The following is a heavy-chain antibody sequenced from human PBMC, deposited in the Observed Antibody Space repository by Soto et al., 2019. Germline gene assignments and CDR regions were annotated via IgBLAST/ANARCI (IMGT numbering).Heavy chain of an antibody. D-gene: IGHD3-22*01. J-gene: IGHJ4*02. V-gene: IGHV3-7*01. CDR2: IKQDGSEK. CDR1: GFTFSSYW. CDR3: ARVSENRLVRQGFDY. Sequence: GGSLRLSCAASGFTFSSYWMSWVRQAPGKGLEWVANIKQDGSEKYYVDSVKGRFTISRDNAKNSLYLQMNSLRAEDTAVYYCARVSENRLVRQGFDYWGRGTLVTVSS.